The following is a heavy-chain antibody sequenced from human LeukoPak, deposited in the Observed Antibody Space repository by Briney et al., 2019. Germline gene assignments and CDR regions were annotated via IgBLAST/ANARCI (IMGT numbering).Heavy chain of an antibody. D-gene: IGHD3-3*01. CDR1: GGSFSGYY. CDR3: ARGDFLSSIY. V-gene: IGHV4-34*01. J-gene: IGHJ4*02. CDR2: INHSGST. Sequence: PSETLSLTCAVYGGSFSGYYWSWIRQPPRKGLEWIGEINHSGSTNYNPSLKSRVTISVDTSKNQFSLKLSSVTAADTAVYYCARGDFLSSIYWGQGTLVTVSS.